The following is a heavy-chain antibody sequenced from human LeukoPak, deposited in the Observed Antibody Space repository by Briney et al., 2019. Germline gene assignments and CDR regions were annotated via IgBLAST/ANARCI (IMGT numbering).Heavy chain of an antibody. J-gene: IGHJ4*02. CDR3: AYGSGSYYIRW. CDR2: FDNSGGS. D-gene: IGHD3-10*01. V-gene: IGHV4-59*12. Sequence: KSSETLSLTCNVSGDSIRGFYWAWIRQPPGKGLEWIGYFDNSGGSNYNPALESRVTISVDRSKNQFSLKLSSVTAADTAVYYCAYGSGSYYIRWWGQGTLVTVSS. CDR1: GDSIRGFY.